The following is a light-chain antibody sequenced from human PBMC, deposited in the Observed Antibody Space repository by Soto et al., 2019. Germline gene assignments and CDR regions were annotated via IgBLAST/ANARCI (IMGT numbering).Light chain of an antibody. J-gene: IGLJ3*02. CDR1: SGHSTYA. CDR2: LNSDGSH. CDR3: QTWDSGIGV. V-gene: IGLV4-69*01. Sequence: QLVLTQSPSAAASLGASVKITCTLSSGHSTYAIAWHQQQPEKGPRYLMKLNSDGSHKKGDGIPDRFSGSSSGAERCLIISNLQSEDEADYYCQTWDSGIGVFGGGTKLTVL.